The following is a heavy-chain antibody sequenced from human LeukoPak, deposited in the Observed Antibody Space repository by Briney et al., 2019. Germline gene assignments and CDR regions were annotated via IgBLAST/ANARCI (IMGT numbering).Heavy chain of an antibody. D-gene: IGHD3-16*01. CDR3: AKDSPPFGLGSSFDY. V-gene: IGHV1-69*13. J-gene: IGHJ4*02. CDR1: GGTFSSYA. Sequence: SVKVSCKASGGTFSSYAISWVRQAPGQGLEWMGGIIPIFGTANYAQKFQGRVTITADESTSTAYMELSSLRSEDTAVYYCAKDSPPFGLGSSFDYWGQGTLVTVSS. CDR2: IIPIFGTA.